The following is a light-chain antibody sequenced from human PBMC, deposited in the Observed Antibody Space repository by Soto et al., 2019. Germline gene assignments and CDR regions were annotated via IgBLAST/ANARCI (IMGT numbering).Light chain of an antibody. V-gene: IGLV1-47*02. CDR2: SNI. CDR1: SSNIGNNL. CDR3: AAWYDSVRGYV. Sequence: QSVLTQPPSASGTPGQRVTVSCSGSSSNIGNNLVYWYQQLPGTAPQLLIYSNIQRPSGGPDRVSGSKSGTSASLAISCLRSEDEADYYCAAWYDSVRGYVFGTGTKLTVL. J-gene: IGLJ1*01.